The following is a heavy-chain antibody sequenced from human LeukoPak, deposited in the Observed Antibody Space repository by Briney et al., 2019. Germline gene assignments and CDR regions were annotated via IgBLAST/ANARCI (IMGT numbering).Heavy chain of an antibody. D-gene: IGHD6-6*01. CDR1: GGTFSSYA. J-gene: IGHJ6*02. CDR3: AVKVYSSSSNYYYYYYGMDV. CDR2: IIPIFGTA. V-gene: IGHV1-69*01. Sequence: GSSVKVSCEASGGTFSSYAISGVRQAPGQGLEWMGGIIPIFGTANYAQKFQGRVTITADESTSTAYMELSSLRSEDTAVYYCAVKVYSSSSNYYYYYYGMDVWGQGTTVTVSS.